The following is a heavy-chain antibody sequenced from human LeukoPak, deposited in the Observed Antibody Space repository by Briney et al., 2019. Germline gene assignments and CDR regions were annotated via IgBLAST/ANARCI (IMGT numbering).Heavy chain of an antibody. D-gene: IGHD2-15*01. CDR3: ARGYCSGGSCYSYYYYNYMDV. J-gene: IGHJ6*03. CDR2: IDHSGST. V-gene: IGHV4-4*02. CDR1: GGSLSSSNW. Sequence: SGTLSLTCAVPGGSLSSSNWWSWVRQPPGKGREWTGEIDHSGSTNYNPSLKSRVTISVDTSKSQFTLKLSSVTAADTAVYYCARGYCSGGSCYSYYYYNYMDVWGKGTTVTVSS.